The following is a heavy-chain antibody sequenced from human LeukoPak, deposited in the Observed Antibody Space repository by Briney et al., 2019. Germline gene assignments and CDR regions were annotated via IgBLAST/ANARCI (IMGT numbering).Heavy chain of an antibody. CDR2: ISYDGSNK. J-gene: IGHJ4*02. CDR1: GFTFNTYA. D-gene: IGHD2-15*01. CDR3: ARLFCSGGSCYCLDY. Sequence: PGGSLRLSCAASGFTFNTYAMHWVRQAPGKGLECVAVISYDGSNKYYADSVKGRFTVSRDSSKNTLYLQLNSLRAEDTAVYYCARLFCSGGSCYCLDYWGQGTLVTVSS. V-gene: IGHV3-30*07.